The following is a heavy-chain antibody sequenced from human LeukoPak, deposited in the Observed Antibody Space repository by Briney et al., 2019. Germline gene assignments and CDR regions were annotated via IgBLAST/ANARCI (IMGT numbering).Heavy chain of an antibody. V-gene: IGHV4-30-2*01. Sequence: SQTLSLTCTVSGGSISSGGYYWSWIRQPPGKGLEWIGYIYHSGSTYYNPSLKSRVTISVDRSKNQFSLKLSSVTAADTAVYYCARAYDFWSGYPLDYWGQGTLVTVSS. CDR2: IYHSGST. D-gene: IGHD3-3*01. CDR1: GGSISSGGYY. CDR3: ARAYDFWSGYPLDY. J-gene: IGHJ4*02.